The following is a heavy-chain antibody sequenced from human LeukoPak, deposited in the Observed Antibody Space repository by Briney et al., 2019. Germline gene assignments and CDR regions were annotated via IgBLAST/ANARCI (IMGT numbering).Heavy chain of an antibody. V-gene: IGHV4-30-2*01. Sequence: PSETLSLTCTVSGGSISSGGYYWSWIRQPPGKGLEWIGYIYHSGSTYYNPSLKSRVTISVDRSKNQFSLKLSSVTAADTAVYYCARQGSDYYYYMDVWGKGTTVTVSS. CDR3: ARQGSDYYYYMDV. J-gene: IGHJ6*03. CDR1: GGSISSGGYY. D-gene: IGHD6-6*01. CDR2: IYHSGST.